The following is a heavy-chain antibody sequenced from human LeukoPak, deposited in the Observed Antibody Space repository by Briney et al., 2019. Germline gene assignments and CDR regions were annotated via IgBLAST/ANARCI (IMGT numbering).Heavy chain of an antibody. Sequence: PSETLSLTCTVSGGSISSYYWSWIRQPPGKGLEWIGYIYYSGSTNYNPSLKSRVTISVDTSKNQFPLKQSSVTAANTAVYYCARDIAVAGTYFDYWGQGTLVTVSS. CDR3: ARDIAVAGTYFDY. V-gene: IGHV4-59*01. D-gene: IGHD6-19*01. CDR1: GGSISSYY. J-gene: IGHJ4*02. CDR2: IYYSGST.